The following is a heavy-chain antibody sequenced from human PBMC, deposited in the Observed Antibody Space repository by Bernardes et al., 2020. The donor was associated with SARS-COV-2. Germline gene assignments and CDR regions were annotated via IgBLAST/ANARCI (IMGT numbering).Heavy chain of an antibody. V-gene: IGHV1-2*02. CDR1: GYTFTGYY. CDR2: INPNSGGT. D-gene: IGHD3-22*01. J-gene: IGHJ6*02. CDR3: AIPPTNYDRYGMDV. Sequence: ASVEVCCKASGYTFTGYYMHWVRQAPGQGLEWMGWINPNSGGTNYAQKFQGRVTMTRDTSISTAYMELSRLRSDDTAVYYCAIPPTNYDRYGMDVWGQGTTVTVSS.